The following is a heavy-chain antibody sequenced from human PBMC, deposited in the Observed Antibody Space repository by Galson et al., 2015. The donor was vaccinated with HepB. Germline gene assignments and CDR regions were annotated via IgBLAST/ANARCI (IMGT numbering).Heavy chain of an antibody. CDR2: INPLFGTA. CDR1: GTMFSGFG. Sequence: SVKVSCKASGTMFSGFGTSWVRQAPGHGLEWMGEINPLFGTANYAQKFQGRLTVTADTSTDTAYMELSSLTSEDTAVYYCAMEKPRFGDPIWAFDLWGQGTMVTVSS. D-gene: IGHD2-21*02. CDR3: AMEKPRFGDPIWAFDL. V-gene: IGHV1-69*06. J-gene: IGHJ3*01.